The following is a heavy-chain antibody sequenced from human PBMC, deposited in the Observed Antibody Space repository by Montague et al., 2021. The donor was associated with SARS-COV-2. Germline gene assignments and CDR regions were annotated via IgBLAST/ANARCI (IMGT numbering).Heavy chain of an antibody. D-gene: IGHD2-15*01. J-gene: IGHJ6*03. CDR1: GGSINKYY. CDR2: VYYSGNT. CDR3: ARGYVEDSCSAFSVINYYLDV. Sequence: SETLSLTCTVSGGSINKYYWHWIRQRQGKGMEWIGYVYYSGNTNXNPSLKSRVTFSVDTSRNQFYLKLTSVTAADTAVYYCARGYVEDSCSAFSVINYYLDVWGNGTTVTVSS. V-gene: IGHV4-59*01.